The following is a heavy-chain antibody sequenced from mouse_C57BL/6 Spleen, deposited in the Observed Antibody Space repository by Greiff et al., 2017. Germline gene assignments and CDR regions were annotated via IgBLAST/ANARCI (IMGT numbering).Heavy chain of an antibody. V-gene: IGHV1-63*01. CDR1: GYTFTNYW. J-gene: IGHJ2*01. Sequence: VQLQQSGAELVRPGTSVKMSCKASGYTFTNYWIGWAKQRPGHGLEWIGDIYPGGGYTNYNEKFKGKATLTADKSSSTAYMQFSSLTSEDSAIYYCARGTYDYFDYWGQGTTLTVSS. CDR3: ARGTYDYFDY. CDR2: IYPGGGYT. D-gene: IGHD2-12*01.